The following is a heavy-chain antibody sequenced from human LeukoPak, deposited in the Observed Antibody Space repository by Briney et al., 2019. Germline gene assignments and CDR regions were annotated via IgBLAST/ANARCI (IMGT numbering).Heavy chain of an antibody. Sequence: PGRSLRLSCAASGFTFSSYAMHWVRQAPGKGLEWVAVISYDGSNKYYADSVKGRFTTSRDNSKNTLYLQMNSLRAEDTAVYYCARDRGSWIQLWTVDYWGQGTLVTVSS. V-gene: IGHV3-30-3*01. CDR1: GFTFSSYA. CDR2: ISYDGSNK. J-gene: IGHJ4*02. D-gene: IGHD5-18*01. CDR3: ARDRGSWIQLWTVDY.